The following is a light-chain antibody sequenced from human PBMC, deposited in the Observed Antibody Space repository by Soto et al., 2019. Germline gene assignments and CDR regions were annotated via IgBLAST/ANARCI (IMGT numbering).Light chain of an antibody. CDR1: SSDVGGYNY. CDR3: SSYGGKNNCV. Sequence: QSVLTQPPSASGSPGQSVTISCTGTSSDVGGYNYVSWYQQHPGKAPKLMIYEVSKRPSGVPDRFSGSKSGNTASLTVSGLQADDEADYYCSSYGGKNNCVFGTGTKVTV. J-gene: IGLJ1*01. V-gene: IGLV2-8*01. CDR2: EVS.